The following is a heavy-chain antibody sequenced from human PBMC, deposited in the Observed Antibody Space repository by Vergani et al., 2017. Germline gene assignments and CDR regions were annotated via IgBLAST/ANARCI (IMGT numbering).Heavy chain of an antibody. D-gene: IGHD2-15*01. CDR2: INAGNGNT. J-gene: IGHJ5*02. V-gene: IGHV1-3*01. Sequence: QVQLVQSGAEVKKPGASVKVSCKASGYTFTGYYMHWVRQAPGQGLEWMGWINAGNGNTKYSQKFQGRVTITRDTSASTAYMELSSLRSEDTAVYYCARVGIVNWFDPWGQGTLVTVSS. CDR1: GYTFTGYY. CDR3: ARVGIVNWFDP.